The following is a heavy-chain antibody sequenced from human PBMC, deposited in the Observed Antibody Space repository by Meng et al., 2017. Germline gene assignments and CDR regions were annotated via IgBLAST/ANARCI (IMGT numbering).Heavy chain of an antibody. CDR1: GFTFSSYA. Sequence: GESLKISCAASGFTFSSYAMHWVRQAPGKGLEWVAVISYDGSNKYYADSVKGRFTISRDNSKNTLYLQMNSLRAEDTAGYYCARKVIITEERARYFDYWGQGTLVTVSS. CDR2: ISYDGSNK. V-gene: IGHV3-30*04. CDR3: ARKVIITEERARYFDY. J-gene: IGHJ4*02. D-gene: IGHD3-10*01.